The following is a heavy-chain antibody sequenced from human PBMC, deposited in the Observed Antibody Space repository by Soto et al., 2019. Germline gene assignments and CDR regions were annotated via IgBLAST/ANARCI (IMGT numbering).Heavy chain of an antibody. Sequence: SETLSLTCTVSGGSISSGGYYWSWIRQHPGKGLEWIGYIYYSGSTYYNPSLKSRVTISVDTSKNQFSLKLSSVTAADTAMYYCARGIAAAGTRIDYWGQGTLVTVSS. CDR1: GGSISSGGYY. CDR2: IYYSGST. J-gene: IGHJ4*02. CDR3: ARGIAAAGTRIDY. V-gene: IGHV4-31*03. D-gene: IGHD6-13*01.